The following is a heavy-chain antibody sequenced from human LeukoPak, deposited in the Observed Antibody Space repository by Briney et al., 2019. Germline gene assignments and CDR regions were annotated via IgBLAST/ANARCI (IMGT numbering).Heavy chain of an antibody. J-gene: IGHJ4*02. CDR2: IHSSGRT. CDR3: ARSLAAAGRIGELFDY. CDR1: GDSINIGSYY. Sequence: SQTLSLTCTVSGDSINIGSYYWSWIRQPAGKGLEWIGRIHSSGRTNYNPSLKSRVTISVDTFENQFSLTLTSVTAADTAVYYCARSLAAAGRIGELFDYWGQGTLVTVSS. V-gene: IGHV4-61*02. D-gene: IGHD6-13*01.